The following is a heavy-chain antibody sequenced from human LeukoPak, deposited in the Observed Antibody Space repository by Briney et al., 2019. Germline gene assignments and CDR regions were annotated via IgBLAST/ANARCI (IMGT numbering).Heavy chain of an antibody. CDR2: ISGSGGST. Sequence: PGGSLRLSCAASGFTFSSYAMSWVRQAPGKGLEWVSAISGSGGSTYYADSVKGRFTISRDNSKNTLYLQMNSLRAEDTAVYYCAKDLRYSSSWTTLDYWGQGTLVTVSS. CDR3: AKDLRYSSSWTTLDY. CDR1: GFTFSSYA. V-gene: IGHV3-23*01. J-gene: IGHJ4*02. D-gene: IGHD6-13*01.